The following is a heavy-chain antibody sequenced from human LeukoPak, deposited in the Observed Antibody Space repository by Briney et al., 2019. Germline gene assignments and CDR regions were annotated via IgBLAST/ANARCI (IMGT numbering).Heavy chain of an antibody. CDR2: IKQDGSEK. J-gene: IGHJ4*02. V-gene: IGHV3-7*01. D-gene: IGHD6-13*01. Sequence: GGSLRLSRAASGFTFSSYWMSWVRQAPGKGLEWVANIKQDGSEKYYVDSVKGRFTISRDNAKNSLYLQLNSLRAEDTAVYYCAREGITATADYWGQGTLVTVSS. CDR1: GFTFSSYW. CDR3: AREGITATADY.